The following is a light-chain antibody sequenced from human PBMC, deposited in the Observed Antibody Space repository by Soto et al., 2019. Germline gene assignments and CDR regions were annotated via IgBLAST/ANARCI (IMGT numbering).Light chain of an antibody. CDR1: SSDVGHYNY. Sequence: QSALTQPPSASGSPGQSVTISCTGTSSDVGHYNYVSWYQQHPGKAPKLMNYEVTKRPSGVPDRFSGSKSGNTASLTVSGLQADDEADYYCCSYAGSNVYVFAAGTKLTVL. CDR2: EVT. V-gene: IGLV2-8*01. CDR3: CSYAGSNVYV. J-gene: IGLJ1*01.